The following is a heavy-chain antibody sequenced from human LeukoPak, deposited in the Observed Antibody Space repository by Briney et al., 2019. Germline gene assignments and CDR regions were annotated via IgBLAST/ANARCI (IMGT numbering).Heavy chain of an antibody. Sequence: PGGSLRLSCAASGFTFNTYAMSWVRQAPWERLQWVSGISDSGGNTYYADSVRGRFTISRDNSKNTLYLQMNSLRAEDTAVYYCAKKPIVGYCSSTSCYGGGNWFDPWGQGTLVTVSS. CDR1: GFTFNTYA. CDR2: ISDSGGNT. CDR3: AKKPIVGYCSSTSCYGGGNWFDP. V-gene: IGHV3-23*01. J-gene: IGHJ5*02. D-gene: IGHD2-2*01.